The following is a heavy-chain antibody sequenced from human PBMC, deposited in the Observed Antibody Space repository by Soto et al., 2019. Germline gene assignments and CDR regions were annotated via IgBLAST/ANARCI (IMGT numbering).Heavy chain of an antibody. Sequence: QVQLVESGGGVVQPGRSLKLSCAACGFTFSSYAMHWVRQAPGKGLEWVAVISYDGSTQYYPDSLKGRFTISRDNSKNTLYLQMHTLRGGDTAVYYCARQNSGWSYYFDYWGLGTLVTVSS. J-gene: IGHJ4*02. D-gene: IGHD6-19*01. CDR2: ISYDGSTQ. V-gene: IGHV3-30-3*01. CDR1: GFTFSSYA. CDR3: ARQNSGWSYYFDY.